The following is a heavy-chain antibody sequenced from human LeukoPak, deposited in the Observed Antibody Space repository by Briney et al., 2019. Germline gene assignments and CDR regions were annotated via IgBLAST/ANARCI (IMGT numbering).Heavy chain of an antibody. J-gene: IGHJ6*02. D-gene: IGHD2-2*01. Sequence: GGSLRLSCAASGFTFSSYSMNWVRQAPGKGLEWVSSISSSSSYIYYADSVKGRFTISRDNAKNSLYLQMNSLRAEDTAVYYCARDGGIVVVPAANPDYYYYCYGMDVWGQGTTVTVSS. V-gene: IGHV3-21*01. CDR1: GFTFSSYS. CDR3: ARDGGIVVVPAANPDYYYYCYGMDV. CDR2: ISSSSSYI.